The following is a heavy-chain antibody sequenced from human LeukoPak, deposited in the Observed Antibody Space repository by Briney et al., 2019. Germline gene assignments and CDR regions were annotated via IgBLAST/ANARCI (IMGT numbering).Heavy chain of an antibody. V-gene: IGHV3-23*01. J-gene: IGHJ4*02. Sequence: PGGSLRLSCAAPGFTFSSYAMSWVRQAPGKGLEWVSAIGGRGTITYYADSVKGRFTISKDNSKNTLYLQMNSLRAEDTAVYYCAKDDDYVEYGYYFDFWGQGTLVTVSS. D-gene: IGHD4-17*01. CDR2: IGGRGTIT. CDR1: GFTFSSYA. CDR3: AKDDDYVEYGYYFDF.